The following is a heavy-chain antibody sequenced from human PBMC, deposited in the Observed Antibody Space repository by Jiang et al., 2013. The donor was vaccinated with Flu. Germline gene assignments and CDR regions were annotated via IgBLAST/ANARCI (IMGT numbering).Heavy chain of an antibody. J-gene: IGHJ5*02. CDR1: YSFTDYA. V-gene: IGHV7-4-1*02. D-gene: IGHD3-10*01. Sequence: YSFTDYALNWVRQAPGQGLEWMGWIDTKTGSPTYVQGFKGRFVFSMDTSVTTAYLEINGLKVEDTAIYYCARDGHLRGPWGQGTLVTVSS. CDR3: ARDGHLRGP. CDR2: IDTKTGSP.